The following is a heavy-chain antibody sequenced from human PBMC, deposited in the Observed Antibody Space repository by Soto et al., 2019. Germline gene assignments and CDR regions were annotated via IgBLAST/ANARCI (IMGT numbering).Heavy chain of an antibody. V-gene: IGHV4-39*01. CDR3: ARRRYDYVWGSYRYPSPFFDY. J-gene: IGHJ4*02. Sequence: SETLSLTCTVSGGSISSSSYYWGWIRQPPGKGLEWIGSIYDSGSTYYNPSLKSRVTISVDTSKNQFSLKLSSVTAADTAVYYCARRRYDYVWGSYRYPSPFFDYWGQGTLVTVSS. CDR1: GGSISSSSYY. CDR2: IYDSGST. D-gene: IGHD3-16*02.